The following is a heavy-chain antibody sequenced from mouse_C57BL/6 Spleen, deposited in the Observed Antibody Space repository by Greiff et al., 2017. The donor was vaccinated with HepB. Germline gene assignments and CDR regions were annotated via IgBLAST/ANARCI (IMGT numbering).Heavy chain of an antibody. Sequence: VQLQQPGTELVKPGASVKLSCKASGYTFTSYWMHWVKQRPGQGLEWIGNINPSNGGTNYNEKFKSKATLTVDKSSSTAYMQLSSLTSEDSAVYYCARETGYDYAWFAYWGQGTLVTVSA. CDR3: ARETGYDYAWFAY. D-gene: IGHD2-4*01. J-gene: IGHJ3*01. CDR2: INPSNGGT. CDR1: GYTFTSYW. V-gene: IGHV1-53*01.